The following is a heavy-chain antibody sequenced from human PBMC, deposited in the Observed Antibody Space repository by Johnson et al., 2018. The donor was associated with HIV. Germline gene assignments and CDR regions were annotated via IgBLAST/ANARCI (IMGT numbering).Heavy chain of an antibody. J-gene: IGHJ3*02. V-gene: IGHV3-20*04. CDR1: GFTFDDYG. CDR3: ARDRASILWVGATQFAFDI. CDR2: INWNGVRT. D-gene: IGHD2-21*01. Sequence: VQLVESGGGVVRPGGSVRLSCVVEGFTFDDYGMSWVRQAPGKGLEWVSGINWNGVRTGYVDSMKGRFPIFRANAKNSLYLQMNTLRAEDTAVYYCARDRASILWVGATQFAFDIWGQGTMVTVSS.